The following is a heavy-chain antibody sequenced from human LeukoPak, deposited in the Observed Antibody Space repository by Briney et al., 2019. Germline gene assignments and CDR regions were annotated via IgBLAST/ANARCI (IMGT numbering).Heavy chain of an antibody. CDR2: INHSGST. D-gene: IGHD3-3*01. CDR1: GGSFSGYY. CDR3: ARTLDYDFWSGYEYYFDY. J-gene: IGHJ4*02. V-gene: IGHV4-34*01. Sequence: PSETLSLTCAVYGGSFSGYYWSWIRQPPGKGLEWIGEINHSGSTNYNPSLKSRVTISVDTSKNQFSLKLSSVTAADTAVYYCARTLDYDFWSGYEYYFDYWGQGTLVTVSS.